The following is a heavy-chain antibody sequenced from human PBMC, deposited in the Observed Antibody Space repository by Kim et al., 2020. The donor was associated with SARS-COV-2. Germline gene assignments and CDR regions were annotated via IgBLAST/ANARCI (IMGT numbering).Heavy chain of an antibody. Sequence: VKGRFTISRDNSKNTLYLQMNSLRAEDTAVYYCAKDLWDYYGSGSSPGHYWGQGTLVTVSS. J-gene: IGHJ4*02. CDR3: AKDLWDYYGSGSSPGHY. D-gene: IGHD3-10*01. V-gene: IGHV3-30*02.